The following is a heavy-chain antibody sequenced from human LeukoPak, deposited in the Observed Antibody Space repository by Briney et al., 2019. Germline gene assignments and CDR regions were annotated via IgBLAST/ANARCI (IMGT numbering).Heavy chain of an antibody. Sequence: PGGSLRLSCAASGFTFYSYWMSWVRQAPGKGLEWVANIKHDGSERYYGESVKGRFSISRDNAKSSLHLQMNGLRAEDTAMYYCVEDSGWFHFDSWGQGTLVTVSS. CDR1: GFTFYSYW. D-gene: IGHD6-19*01. V-gene: IGHV3-7*03. CDR3: VEDSGWFHFDS. J-gene: IGHJ4*02. CDR2: IKHDGSER.